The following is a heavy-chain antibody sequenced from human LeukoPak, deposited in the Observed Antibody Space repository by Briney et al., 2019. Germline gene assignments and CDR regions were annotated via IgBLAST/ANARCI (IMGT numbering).Heavy chain of an antibody. CDR3: ARGALRGSAFDI. Sequence: GRSLRLSCAASGFTFSSYAMHWVRQAPGKGLEWVAVISYDGGNKYYADSVKGRFTISRDNSKNTLYLQMNSLRAEDTAVYYCARGALRGSAFDIWGQGTMVTVSS. J-gene: IGHJ3*02. CDR2: ISYDGGNK. V-gene: IGHV3-30*01. CDR1: GFTFSSYA. D-gene: IGHD3-10*01.